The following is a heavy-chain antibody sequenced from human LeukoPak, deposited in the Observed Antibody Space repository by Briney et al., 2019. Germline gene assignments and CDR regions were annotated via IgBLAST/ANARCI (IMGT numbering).Heavy chain of an antibody. CDR2: ISSRSSTI. CDR1: GFTFSSYS. V-gene: IGHV3-48*01. CDR3: AKDRTVGASYWYFDL. Sequence: GGSLRLSCAASGFTFSSYSMGWVRQAPGKGLEWVSDISSRSSTIYYADSVKGRFTISRDTSKNILFLQMNTLRAEDTAIYYCAKDRTVGASYWYFDLWGRGTLVTVSS. D-gene: IGHD1-26*01. J-gene: IGHJ2*01.